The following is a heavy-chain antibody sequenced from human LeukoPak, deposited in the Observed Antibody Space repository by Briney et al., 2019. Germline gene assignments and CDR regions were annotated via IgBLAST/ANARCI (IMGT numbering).Heavy chain of an antibody. Sequence: GGSLRLSCAASGFTFSSYEMNWVRQAPGKGLEWVSVIYSGGSTYYADSVKGRFTISRDNSKNTLYLQMNSLRAEDTAVYYCARALVGATGYWGQGTLVTVSS. D-gene: IGHD1-26*01. V-gene: IGHV3-66*01. CDR3: ARALVGATGY. CDR1: GFTFSSYE. CDR2: IYSGGST. J-gene: IGHJ4*02.